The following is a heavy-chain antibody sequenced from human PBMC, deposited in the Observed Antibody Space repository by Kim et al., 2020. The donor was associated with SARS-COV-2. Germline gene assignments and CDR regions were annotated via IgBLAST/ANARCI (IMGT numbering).Heavy chain of an antibody. Sequence: SETLSLTCTVSGGSISSSSYYWGWIRQPPGKGLVWIGSIYYSGSTYYNPSLKSRVTISVDTSKNQFSLKLSSVTAADTAVYYCARHHLKSITIFGVFTGGYGMDVWGQETTVTVSS. J-gene: IGHJ6*02. D-gene: IGHD3-3*01. CDR3: ARHHLKSITIFGVFTGGYGMDV. CDR1: GGSISSSSYY. V-gene: IGHV4-39*01. CDR2: IYYSGST.